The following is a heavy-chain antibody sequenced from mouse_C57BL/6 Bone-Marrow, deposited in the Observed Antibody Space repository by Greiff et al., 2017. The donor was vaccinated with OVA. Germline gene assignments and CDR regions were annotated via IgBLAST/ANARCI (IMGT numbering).Heavy chain of an antibody. D-gene: IGHD2-3*01. J-gene: IGHJ3*01. V-gene: IGHV2-9-1*01. CDR1: GFSLTSYA. CDR2: IWNGGGT. CDR3: ARDGRTGFAY. Sequence: VQLVESGPGMVAPSQSLSITCTVSGFSLTSYAISLVRQPQGTGLEWLGVIWNGGGTNYTSALKSRLSISKDNSKRQVYLKMNSLQTDDTARYYCARDGRTGFAYWGQGTLVTVSA.